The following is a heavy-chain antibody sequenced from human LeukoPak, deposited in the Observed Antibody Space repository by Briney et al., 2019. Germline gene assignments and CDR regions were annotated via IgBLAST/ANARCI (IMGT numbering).Heavy chain of an antibody. CDR1: GFTFGDYV. CDR3: TRDLNYRTTMIVVAPPPDAFDI. J-gene: IGHJ3*02. D-gene: IGHD3-22*01. Sequence: GVLRLSCTASGFTFGDYVMSWVRQAPGKGLEWVGCIRGKAYGGTTEYAASVKGRFTISRDDSKSISYLQMNSLKTEDTAVYYCTRDLNYRTTMIVVAPPPDAFDIWGQGTMVTVSS. V-gene: IGHV3-49*04. CDR2: IRGKAYGGTT.